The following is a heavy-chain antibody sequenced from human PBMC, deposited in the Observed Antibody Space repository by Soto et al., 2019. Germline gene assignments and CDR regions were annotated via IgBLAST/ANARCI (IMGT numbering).Heavy chain of an antibody. CDR3: ARLYGSGSYFPYYYYMDV. Sequence: SETLSLTCAVYGGSFSGYYWSWIRQPPGKGLEWIGEINHSGSTNYNPSLKSRVTISVDTSKNQFSLKLSSVTAADTAVYYCARLYGSGSYFPYYYYMDVWGKGTTVTVSS. D-gene: IGHD3-10*01. V-gene: IGHV4-34*01. CDR1: GGSFSGYY. CDR2: INHSGST. J-gene: IGHJ6*03.